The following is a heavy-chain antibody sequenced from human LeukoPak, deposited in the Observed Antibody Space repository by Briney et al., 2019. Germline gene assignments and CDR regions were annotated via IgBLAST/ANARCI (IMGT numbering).Heavy chain of an antibody. CDR2: ISDSGGTT. CDR3: ASRQGLGWHYVN. D-gene: IGHD3-10*02. Sequence: GGSLRLSCVDSGFTFSHYDMNWVRQAPGKGLEWVSGISDSGGTTYYADSVKVRFTIYRDNSKNTLYLQMNSLRAEDTAVYYCASRQGLGWHYVNWGQGTLVTVSS. J-gene: IGHJ4*02. V-gene: IGHV3-23*01. CDR1: GFTFSHYD.